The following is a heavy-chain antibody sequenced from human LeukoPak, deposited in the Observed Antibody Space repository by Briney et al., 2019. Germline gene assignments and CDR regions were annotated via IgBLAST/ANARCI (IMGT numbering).Heavy chain of an antibody. D-gene: IGHD2/OR15-2a*01. CDR1: GFTFSSYW. CDR3: ARGRPHGNNY. Sequence: GGSLRLSCAASGFTFSSYWMNWVRQAPVKGLVWVSRIASDGSSTTYADSVKGRFSISRDNAKNTLYLQMNSLRVEDTAVYYCARGRPHGNNYWGQGTLVTVSS. V-gene: IGHV3-74*01. J-gene: IGHJ4*02. CDR2: IASDGSST.